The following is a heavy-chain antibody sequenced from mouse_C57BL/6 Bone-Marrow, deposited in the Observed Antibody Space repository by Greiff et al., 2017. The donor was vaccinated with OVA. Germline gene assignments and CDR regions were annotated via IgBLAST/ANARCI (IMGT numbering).Heavy chain of an antibody. CDR1: GFTFSSYA. D-gene: IGHD1-1*01. CDR2: ISDGGSYT. V-gene: IGHV5-4*01. Sequence: EVKLVESGGGLVKPGGSLKLSCAASGFTFSSYAMSWVRQTPEKRLEWVATISDGGSYTYYPDNVKGRFTISRDNAKNNLYLQRSHLKSEDTAMYYCARDRGLLLRYWGQGTLVTVSA. J-gene: IGHJ3*01. CDR3: ARDRGLLLRY.